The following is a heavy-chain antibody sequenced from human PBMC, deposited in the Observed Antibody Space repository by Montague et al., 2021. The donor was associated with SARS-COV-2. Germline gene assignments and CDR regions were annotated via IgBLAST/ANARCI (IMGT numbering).Heavy chain of an antibody. D-gene: IGHD4-23*01. CDR1: GGSINDHY. CDR2: ISSNGKT. V-gene: IGHV4-4*09. Sequence: SETLSLTCTVSGGSINDHYRSWIRQSPGQGLEWIGYISSNGKTNYNPYLTRRVTLSADASRNEFSLKLDSVTAADTAADYCVRGGGNSADHYYGGMDVWGLGTTVAVSS. J-gene: IGHJ6*02. CDR3: VRGGGNSADHYYGGMDV.